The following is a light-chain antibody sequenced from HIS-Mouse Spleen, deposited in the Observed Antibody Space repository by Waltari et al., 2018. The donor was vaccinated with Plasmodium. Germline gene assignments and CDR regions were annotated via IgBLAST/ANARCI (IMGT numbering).Light chain of an antibody. Sequence: SYELTQPPSVSVSPGQTARITCSGDALPKKYAYWYQQKSGKATVLVIYEASKRPSGIPDIFSGASSGTMATLTSSGAQVEDEADYYCYATDSSGNHRVFGGGTKLTVL. CDR2: EAS. CDR3: YATDSSGNHRV. CDR1: ALPKKY. J-gene: IGLJ3*02. V-gene: IGLV3-10*01.